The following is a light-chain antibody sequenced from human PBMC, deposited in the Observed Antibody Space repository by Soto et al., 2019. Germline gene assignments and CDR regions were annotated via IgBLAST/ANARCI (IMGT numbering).Light chain of an antibody. Sequence: QSVLTQPASVSGSPGQSITISCTGTSSDVGAYNYVSWYQHHPGNVPKLLIYEVTNRPSRASDRFSGSNSGNTASLTTSGLQAEDEADYYCSSKRDSSTLFVFGTGTKVTVL. V-gene: IGLV2-14*01. CDR2: EVT. J-gene: IGLJ1*01. CDR1: SSDVGAYNY. CDR3: SSKRDSSTLFV.